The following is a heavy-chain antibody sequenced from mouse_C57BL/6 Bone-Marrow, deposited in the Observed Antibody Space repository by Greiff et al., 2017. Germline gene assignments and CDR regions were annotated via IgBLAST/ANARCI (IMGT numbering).Heavy chain of an antibody. CDR2: INPNNGGT. Sequence: VQLQQSGPELVKPGASVKISCKASGYTFTDYYMNWVKQSHGKSLEWIGDINPNNGGTSYNQKFKGKATLTVDKSSSTAYMELRSLTSEDSAVYYCARNDCYYVDYWGQGTTVTVSS. CDR3: ARNDCYYVDY. J-gene: IGHJ2*01. V-gene: IGHV1-26*01. D-gene: IGHD2-3*01. CDR1: GYTFTDYY.